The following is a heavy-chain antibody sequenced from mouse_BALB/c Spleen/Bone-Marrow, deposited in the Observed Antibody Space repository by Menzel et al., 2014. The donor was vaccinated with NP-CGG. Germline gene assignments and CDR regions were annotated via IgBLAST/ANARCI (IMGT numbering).Heavy chain of an antibody. CDR1: GHVFSTYW. CDR2: IYPGDGDT. Sequence: VQLQQSGAELVRPGSSVKISCKASGHVFSTYWMDWVKQRPGQGLEWIGQIYPGDGDTNYNGKFKGTATLTADKSSSTAYMQLSSLTSEDSAVYFCARSGYGSSYDYWGQGTTLTVSS. V-gene: IGHV1-80*01. J-gene: IGHJ2*01. D-gene: IGHD1-1*01. CDR3: ARSGYGSSYDY.